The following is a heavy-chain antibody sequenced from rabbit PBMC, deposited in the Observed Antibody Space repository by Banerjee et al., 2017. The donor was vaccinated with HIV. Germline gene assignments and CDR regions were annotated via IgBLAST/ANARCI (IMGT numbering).Heavy chain of an antibody. V-gene: IGHV1S45*01. Sequence: QEQLVESGGVLVQPGASLTLTCTASGFDFSAYTFMCWVRQAPGKGLEWIACIDTGSRDFTYYASWAKGRFTISKTSSTTVVLQMTSLTVADTATYFCARDTGTSFSTYGMDLWGPGTLVTVS. CDR1: GFDFSAYTF. D-gene: IGHD8-1*01. J-gene: IGHJ6*01. CDR2: IDTGSRDFT. CDR3: ARDTGTSFSTYGMDL.